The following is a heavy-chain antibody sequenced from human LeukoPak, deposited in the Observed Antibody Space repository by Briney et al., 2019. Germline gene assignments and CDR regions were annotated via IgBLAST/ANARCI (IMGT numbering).Heavy chain of an antibody. CDR3: ARESVYSSGWQSVD. CDR1: GGSISSGGYY. V-gene: IGHV4-31*03. CDR2: IYYSGST. D-gene: IGHD6-19*01. Sequence: SETLSLTRTVSGGSISSGGYYWSWIRQHPGKGLEWIGYIYYSGSTYYNPSLKSRVTISVDTSKNQFSLKLSSVTAADTAVYYCARESVYSSGWQSVDWGQGTLVTVSS. J-gene: IGHJ4*02.